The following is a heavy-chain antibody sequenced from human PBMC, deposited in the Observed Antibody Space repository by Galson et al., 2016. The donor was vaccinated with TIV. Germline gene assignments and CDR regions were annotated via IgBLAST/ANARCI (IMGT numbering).Heavy chain of an antibody. Sequence: LRLSCAASGFAFRSFWMSWVRRAPGKGLEWVANIEEDGSETYYVDSVKGRFTISRDNAKNSLHLQMNSLRAEDTAVYYCFIGHYSDSWGQGTLVTVSS. CDR2: IEEDGSET. V-gene: IGHV3-7*01. CDR3: FIGHYSDS. D-gene: IGHD3-16*02. J-gene: IGHJ4*02. CDR1: GFAFRSFW.